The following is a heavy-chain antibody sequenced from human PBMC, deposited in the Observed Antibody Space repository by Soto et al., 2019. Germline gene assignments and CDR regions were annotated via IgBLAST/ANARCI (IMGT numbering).Heavy chain of an antibody. J-gene: IGHJ4*02. CDR1: GGTFSNYA. Sequence: QVQLVQSGAEVKKPGSSVKVSCKASGGTFSNYAIDWVRQAPGQGLEWMGGIIPLFGTANYAQKFQGRITITADESTSTAYMELRSLRSEDKAVYYCARGVHYDSSGYYYFYWGQGTLVTVSS. D-gene: IGHD3-22*01. CDR2: IIPLFGTA. V-gene: IGHV1-69*01. CDR3: ARGVHYDSSGYYYFY.